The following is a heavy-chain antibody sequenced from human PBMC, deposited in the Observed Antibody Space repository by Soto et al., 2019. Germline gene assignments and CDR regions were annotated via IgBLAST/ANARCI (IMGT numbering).Heavy chain of an antibody. D-gene: IGHD5-12*01. CDR2: IYYSGST. CDR1: GGSISSGDYY. V-gene: IGHV4-30-4*01. Sequence: QVQLQESGPGLVKPSQTLSLTCTVYGGSISSGDYYWSWIRQPPGKGLEWIGYIYYSGSTYYNPSLDSRVTITVDTSKNQFALKLSSVAAADTAVYYCARVRVDIVATITSCFDPWGQGTLVTVSS. J-gene: IGHJ5*02. CDR3: ARVRVDIVATITSCFDP.